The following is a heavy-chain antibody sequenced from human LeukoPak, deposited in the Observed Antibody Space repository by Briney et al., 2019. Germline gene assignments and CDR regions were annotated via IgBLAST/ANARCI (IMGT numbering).Heavy chain of an antibody. CDR2: MYTSGST. D-gene: IGHD3-3*01. CDR3: ARETYYDLWSGRHAEGWFDP. V-gene: IGHV4-4*07. Sequence: PSETLSLTCTVSGGSISSYYWSWIRQPAGKGLEWIGRMYTSGSTNYNPSLKSRVTMSVDTSKNQFSLKLSSVTAADTAVYYCARETYYDLWSGRHAEGWFDPWGQGTLVTVSS. CDR1: GGSISSYY. J-gene: IGHJ5*02.